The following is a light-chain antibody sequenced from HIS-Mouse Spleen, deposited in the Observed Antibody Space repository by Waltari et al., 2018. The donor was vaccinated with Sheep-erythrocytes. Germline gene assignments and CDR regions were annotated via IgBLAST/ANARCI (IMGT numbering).Light chain of an antibody. CDR1: RSDVGRYNL. Sequence: QSARTQPASVSGSPGQSITISCTGTRSDVGRYNLVSWYQQHPGKAPKLMIYEGSKRPSGVSNRFSGSKSGNTASLTISGLQAEDEADYYCCSYAGSSTPWVFGGGTKLTVL. J-gene: IGLJ3*02. CDR2: EGS. V-gene: IGLV2-23*01. CDR3: CSYAGSSTPWV.